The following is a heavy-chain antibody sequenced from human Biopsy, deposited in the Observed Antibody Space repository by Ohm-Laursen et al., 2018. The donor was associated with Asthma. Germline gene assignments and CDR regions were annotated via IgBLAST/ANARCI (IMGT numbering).Heavy chain of an antibody. CDR3: ARDEKHDFWSGYSKNWFDP. V-gene: IGHV3-30*03. D-gene: IGHD3-3*01. CDR2: ISYDGSNK. J-gene: IGHJ5*02. Sequence: SLRLSCAASGFTFSSYGMHWVRQAPGKGLEWVAVISYDGSNKYYADSVKGRFTISRDNSKNTLYLQMNSLRADDTAVYYCARDEKHDFWSGYSKNWFDPWGQGTLVTVSS. CDR1: GFTFSSYG.